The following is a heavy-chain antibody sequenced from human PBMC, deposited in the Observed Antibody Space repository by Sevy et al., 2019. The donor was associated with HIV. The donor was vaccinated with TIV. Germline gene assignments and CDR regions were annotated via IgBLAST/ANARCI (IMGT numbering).Heavy chain of an antibody. CDR3: ASSIAAAVYFDY. V-gene: IGHV1-2*02. CDR1: GYTFTGYY. CDR2: INPNSGGT. J-gene: IGHJ4*02. Sequence: ASVKVSCKASGYTFTGYYVHWVRQAPGQGLEWMGWINPNSGGTNYAQKFQGRVTMTRDTSISTAYMELSRLRSDDTAVYYCASSIAAAVYFDYWGQGTLVTVSS. D-gene: IGHD6-13*01.